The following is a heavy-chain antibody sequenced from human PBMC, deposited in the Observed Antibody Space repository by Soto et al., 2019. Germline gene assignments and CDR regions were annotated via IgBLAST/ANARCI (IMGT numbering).Heavy chain of an antibody. CDR3: AREGGAGTYMGFDY. CDR1: GGSISTNNW. CDR2: IYHNGNT. V-gene: IGHV4-4*02. D-gene: IGHD6-19*01. Sequence: QVQLQESGPGLVKPLGTLSLTCTVSGGSISTNNWWMWVRQSPGKGLERIGEIYHNGNTNYNPSFKSRVTMSVDKSNNLFSLKLTSVTAEDTAIYYCAREGGAGTYMGFDYWGQGTLVTVSS. J-gene: IGHJ4*02.